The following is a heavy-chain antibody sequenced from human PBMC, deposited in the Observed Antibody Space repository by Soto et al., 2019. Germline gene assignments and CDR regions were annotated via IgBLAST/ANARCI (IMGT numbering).Heavy chain of an antibody. V-gene: IGHV1-69*13. J-gene: IGHJ5*02. CDR2: IIPIFGTA. CDR3: ARDTGVGATLGGWFDP. Sequence: VASVKVSCKASGGTFSSYAISWVRQAPGQGLEWMGGIIPIFGTANYAQKFQGRVTITADESTSTAYMELSSLRSEDTAVYYCARDTGVGATLGGWFDPWGQGTLVTVSS. CDR1: GGTFSSYA. D-gene: IGHD1-26*01.